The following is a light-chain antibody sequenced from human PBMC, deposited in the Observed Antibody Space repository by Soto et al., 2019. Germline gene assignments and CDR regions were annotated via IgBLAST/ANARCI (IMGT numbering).Light chain of an antibody. Sequence: QSVLTQPASVSGSPGQSITISCTGTSSDIGGYDYVSWYQQHPGKAPKLMIYEVSTRPSGISNRFSGSQSGNTASLTISGLQAEDEADYYCSSYTSSSTLVVFGGGTQLTVL. CDR3: SSYTSSSTLVV. CDR2: EVS. V-gene: IGLV2-14*01. J-gene: IGLJ2*01. CDR1: SSDIGGYDY.